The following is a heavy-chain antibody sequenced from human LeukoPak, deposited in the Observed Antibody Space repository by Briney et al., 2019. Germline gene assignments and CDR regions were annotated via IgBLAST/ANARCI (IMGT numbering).Heavy chain of an antibody. D-gene: IGHD5-18*01. V-gene: IGHV3-30*02. Sequence: PGGSLRLSCAASGFTFSSYGMHWVRQAPGKGLEWVAFIRYDGSNKYYADSVKGRFTISRDNSKNTLYLQMNSLRAEDTAVYYCAKGGPETAVVGGDFDYWGQGTLVTVSS. CDR3: AKGGPETAVVGGDFDY. CDR2: IRYDGSNK. CDR1: GFTFSSYG. J-gene: IGHJ4*02.